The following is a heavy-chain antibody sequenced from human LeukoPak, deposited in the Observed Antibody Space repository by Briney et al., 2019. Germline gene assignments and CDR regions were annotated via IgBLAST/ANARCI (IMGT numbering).Heavy chain of an antibody. CDR3: ARRMMTTVNLEFDP. J-gene: IGHJ5*02. CDR1: GYTFTSYG. CDR2: ISAYNGNT. D-gene: IGHD4-17*01. V-gene: IGHV1-18*01. Sequence: ASVTVSFKGSGYTFTSYGISWVRQAPGHGLEWMGWISAYNGNTNYAQKLQGRVTMTTDTSTSTACMELRSLRSDDTAVYYCARRMMTTVNLEFDPWGQGTLVTVSS.